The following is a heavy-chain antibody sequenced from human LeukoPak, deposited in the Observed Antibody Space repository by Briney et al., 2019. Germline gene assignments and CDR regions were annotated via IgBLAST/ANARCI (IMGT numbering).Heavy chain of an antibody. V-gene: IGHV3-7*01. J-gene: IGHJ5*02. CDR3: ARDDCSSISCYHNWFDT. CDR2: IKQDGSEK. D-gene: IGHD2-2*01. CDR1: GFTFSSYW. Sequence: GGSLRLSCAASGFTFSSYWMSWVRQAPGKGLEWVANIKQDGSEKYYVDSVKGRFTISRDNAKNSLYLQMNSLRAEDTAVYYCARDDCSSISCYHNWFDTWGQGTLVTVSS.